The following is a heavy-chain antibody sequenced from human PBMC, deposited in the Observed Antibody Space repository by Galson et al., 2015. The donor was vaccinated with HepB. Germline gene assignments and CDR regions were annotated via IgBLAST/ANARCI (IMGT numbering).Heavy chain of an antibody. CDR3: ARVSGSYSTRDAFDI. V-gene: IGHV4-34*01. D-gene: IGHD1-26*01. Sequence: SETLSLTCAVYGGSFSGYYWSWIRQPPGKGLEWIGEINHSGSTNYNPSLKSRVTISVDTSKNQFSLKLSSVTAADTAVYYCARVSGSYSTRDAFDIWGQGTMVTVSS. J-gene: IGHJ3*02. CDR2: INHSGST. CDR1: GGSFSGYY.